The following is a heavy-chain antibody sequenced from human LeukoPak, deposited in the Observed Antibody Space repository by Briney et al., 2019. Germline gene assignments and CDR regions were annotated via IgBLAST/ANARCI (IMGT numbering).Heavy chain of an antibody. CDR1: GFTFSNYW. D-gene: IGHD6-13*01. CDR2: IKQHGSEE. J-gene: IGHJ4*02. V-gene: IGHV3-7*01. Sequence: GGSLRLSCAASGFTFSNYWMTWVRQAPGKGLEWVANIKQHGSEEYYVDSVKGRFTISRDDAKNSLYLQMNSLRAEDTAVYYCARDARYGSSWYYFDYRGQGTLVTVSS. CDR3: ARDARYGSSWYYFDY.